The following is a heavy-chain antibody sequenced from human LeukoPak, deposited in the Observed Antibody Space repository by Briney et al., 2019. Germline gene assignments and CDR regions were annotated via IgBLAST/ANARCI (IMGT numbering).Heavy chain of an antibody. D-gene: IGHD2-15*01. Sequence: GGSLRLSCAASGFTFSSFGMTWVRQAPGKGLEWVSTITGSGGITYYADSVKGRFTISRDNAKNSLYLQMNSLRAEDTAIYYCAREGGYCSGGRCYSVGAFDIWGQGTMVTVSS. V-gene: IGHV3-23*01. J-gene: IGHJ3*02. CDR1: GFTFSSFG. CDR2: ITGSGGIT. CDR3: AREGGYCSGGRCYSVGAFDI.